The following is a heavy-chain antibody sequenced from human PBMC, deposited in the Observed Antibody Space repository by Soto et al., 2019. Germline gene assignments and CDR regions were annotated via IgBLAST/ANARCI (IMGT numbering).Heavy chain of an antibody. CDR3: ARSSGGNFGIIIEGTNWFDP. CDR1: RDTXTSYY. V-gene: IGHV1-46*01. J-gene: IGHJ5*02. D-gene: IGHD1-26*01. Sequence: GXSXKVSFKAPRDTXTSYYINWVRQAPGQGLEWMGVINPHGCSTSYAQKFKGRVTLTRDTSASTVYMDVRSLTSEDKAMYHCARSSGGNFGIIIEGTNWFDPWGQGTLGTVSS. CDR2: INPHGCST.